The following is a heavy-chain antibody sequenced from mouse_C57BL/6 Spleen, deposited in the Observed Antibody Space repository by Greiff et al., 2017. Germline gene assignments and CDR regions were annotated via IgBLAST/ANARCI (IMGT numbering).Heavy chain of an antibody. V-gene: IGHV3-6*01. Sequence: EVKLMESGPGLVKPSQSLSLTCSVTGYSITSGYYWNWIRQFPGNKLEWMGYISYDGSNNYNPSLKNRISITRDTSKNQFFLKLNSVTTEDTATYYCARSPYYYGSSYWYFYVCGTGTTVTVSS. J-gene: IGHJ1*03. CDR3: ARSPYYYGSSYWYFYV. D-gene: IGHD1-1*01. CDR1: GYSITSGYY. CDR2: ISYDGSN.